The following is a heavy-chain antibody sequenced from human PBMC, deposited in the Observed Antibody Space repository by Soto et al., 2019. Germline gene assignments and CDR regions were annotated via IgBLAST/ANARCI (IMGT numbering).Heavy chain of an antibody. Sequence: QVPLVQSGAEVKKPGASVKVSCKASGYTFTSYDINWVRQATGQGLEWMGWMNPNSGNTGYAQKFQGRVTMTRNTSISTAYMELSSLRSEDTAVYYCARLSMVRGVFDYYYGMDVWGQGTTVTVSS. CDR1: GYTFTSYD. J-gene: IGHJ6*02. CDR2: MNPNSGNT. CDR3: ARLSMVRGVFDYYYGMDV. V-gene: IGHV1-8*01. D-gene: IGHD3-10*01.